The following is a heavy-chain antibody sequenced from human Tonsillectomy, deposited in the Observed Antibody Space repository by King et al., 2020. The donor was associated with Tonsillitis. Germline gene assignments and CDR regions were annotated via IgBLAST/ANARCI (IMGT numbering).Heavy chain of an antibody. CDR2: IKEEGSEK. V-gene: IGHV3-7*01. D-gene: IGHD2-2*01. CDR3: AGRSSSITACFCASWNSFAT. Sequence: VQLVESGGGLVQPGGSPRLSCEASGFTFNRYWMTWVRQAPGKGLEWVANIKEEGSEKNYVDSVKGRLTISRDNAKNSLFLQLNSLRAEDTAVYYCAGRSSSITACFCASWNSFATWGQGTVVTVSP. CDR1: GFTFNRYW. J-gene: IGHJ4*02.